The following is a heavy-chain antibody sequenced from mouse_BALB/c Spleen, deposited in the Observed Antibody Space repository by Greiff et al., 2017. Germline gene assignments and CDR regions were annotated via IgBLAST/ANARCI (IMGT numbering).Heavy chain of an antibody. CDR3: AREYDYDGPAMDY. D-gene: IGHD2-4*01. CDR1: GYSITSGYY. Sequence: ESGPGLVKPSQSLSLTCSVTGYSITSGYYWNWIRQFPGNKLEWMGYISYDGSNNYNPSLKNRISITRDTSKNQFFLKLNSVTTEDTATYYCAREYDYDGPAMDYWGQGTSVTVSS. V-gene: IGHV3-6*02. CDR2: ISYDGSN. J-gene: IGHJ4*01.